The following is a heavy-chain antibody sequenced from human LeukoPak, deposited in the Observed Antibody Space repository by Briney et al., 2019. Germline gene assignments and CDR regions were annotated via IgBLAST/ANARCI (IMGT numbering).Heavy chain of an antibody. CDR1: GGTFSSYA. CDR3: ARGARNSPTGVVPAALKATLNWFDP. CDR2: IIPIFGTA. J-gene: IGHJ5*02. D-gene: IGHD2-2*01. Sequence: GASVKVSCKASGGTFSSYAISWVRQAPGQGLEWMGGIIPIFGTANYAQKFQGRVTITADESTSTAYMELSSLRSEDTAVYYCARGARNSPTGVVPAALKATLNWFDPWGQGTLVTVSS. V-gene: IGHV1-69*13.